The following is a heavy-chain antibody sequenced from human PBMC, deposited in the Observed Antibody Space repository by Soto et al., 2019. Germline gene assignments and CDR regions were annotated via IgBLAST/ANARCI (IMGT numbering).Heavy chain of an antibody. D-gene: IGHD1-1*01. J-gene: IGHJ3*02. CDR2: VTPYKADT. Sequence: QAQLVQSGAEVKKSGASVRVSCKASGYTLTNYGVTWVRQAPGQGLEWLGRVTPYKADTNSAQNLQGKVTMATDTSTNTAYLELRSLRSDDTAVYFCATAGPSNRGNLYAFDIWGQGTMVTLSA. V-gene: IGHV1-18*04. CDR3: ATAGPSNRGNLYAFDI. CDR1: GYTLTNYG.